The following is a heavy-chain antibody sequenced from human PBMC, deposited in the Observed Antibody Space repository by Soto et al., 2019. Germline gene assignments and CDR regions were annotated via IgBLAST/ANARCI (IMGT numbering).Heavy chain of an antibody. Sequence: PADTLSDTCNVCGGSMTSRSCFWGWIRQPPGKGPEWIGYVFRSGSINYSPSFKSRVTISIDTSKNQFSLMLKFVTAADTAVYFCARARNRYFDYCLQVALVT. D-gene: IGHD1-1*01. CDR1: GGSMTSRSCF. V-gene: IGHV4-61*01. CDR2: VFRSGSI. J-gene: IGHJ4*02. CDR3: ARARNRYFDY.